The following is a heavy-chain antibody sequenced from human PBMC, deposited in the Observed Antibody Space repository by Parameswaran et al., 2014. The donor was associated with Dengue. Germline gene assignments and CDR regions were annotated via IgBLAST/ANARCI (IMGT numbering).Heavy chain of an antibody. J-gene: IGHJ5*02. V-gene: IGHV1-18*01. Sequence: WVRQAPGQGLGWMGWISTSNGNTNYAQRLQGRVTMTTDTSTSTAYMELRSLRSDDTAVYYCARVSSVHGNYAYNWFDPWGQGTLVTVSS. D-gene: IGHD4-17*01. CDR2: ISTSNGNT. CDR3: ARVSSVHGNYAYNWFDP.